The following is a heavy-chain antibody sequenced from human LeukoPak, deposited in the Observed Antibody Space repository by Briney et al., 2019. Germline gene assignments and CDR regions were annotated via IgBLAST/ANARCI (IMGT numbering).Heavy chain of an antibody. Sequence: GGSLRLSCAASGFTFSSYAMHWVRQAPGKGLEWVAVISYDGSNKYYADSVKGRFTISRDNSKNTLYLQMNSLRAEDTAVYYCARDKMSGIDYWGQGTLVTVSS. J-gene: IGHJ4*02. V-gene: IGHV3-30*04. D-gene: IGHD1-26*01. CDR2: ISYDGSNK. CDR3: ARDKMSGIDY. CDR1: GFTFSSYA.